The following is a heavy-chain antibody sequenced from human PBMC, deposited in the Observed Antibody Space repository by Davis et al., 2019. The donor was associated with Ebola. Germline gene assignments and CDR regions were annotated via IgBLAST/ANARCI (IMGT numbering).Heavy chain of an antibody. CDR2: IITNNGNT. CDR3: ARGPSVATAHYFDY. D-gene: IGHD2-21*02. Sequence: ASVPVSCKASGFTFTSYPISWVRQAPAQGLEWVGWIITNNGNTNYAQKFQGRVTMTTHTSKSTAYMELNSLTSEDTAVYYCARGPSVATAHYFDYWGQGTLVTVSS. J-gene: IGHJ4*02. CDR1: GFTFTSYP. V-gene: IGHV1-18*04.